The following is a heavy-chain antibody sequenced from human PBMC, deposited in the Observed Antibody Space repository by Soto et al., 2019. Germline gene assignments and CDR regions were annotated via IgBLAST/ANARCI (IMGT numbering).Heavy chain of an antibody. Sequence: ASVKVSCKASGYTFTSYAMHWVRQAPGQRLEWMGWINAGNGNTKYSQKFQGRVTITRDTPASTAYMELSSLRSEDTAVYCCARVRRRYYGSGSYYNAAFDIWGQGTMVTVSS. J-gene: IGHJ3*02. CDR3: ARVRRRYYGSGSYYNAAFDI. CDR1: GYTFTSYA. V-gene: IGHV1-3*01. CDR2: INAGNGNT. D-gene: IGHD3-10*01.